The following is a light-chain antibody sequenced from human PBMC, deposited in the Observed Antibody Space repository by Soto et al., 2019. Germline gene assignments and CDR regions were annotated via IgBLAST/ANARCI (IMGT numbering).Light chain of an antibody. CDR3: QQYNNWPT. Sequence: EIVLTQSPGTLSLSPGERATLSCMPSQSVNSAYLAWYQQKPGQAPRLLIYGASSRATGIPDRFSGSGSGTDFTLTISRLEPEDFAVYYCQQYNNWPTFGQGTKVDIK. CDR2: GAS. CDR1: QSVNSAY. J-gene: IGKJ1*01. V-gene: IGKV3D-20*02.